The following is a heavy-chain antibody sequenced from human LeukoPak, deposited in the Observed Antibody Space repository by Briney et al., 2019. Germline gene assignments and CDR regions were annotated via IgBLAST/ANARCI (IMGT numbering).Heavy chain of an antibody. V-gene: IGHV4-34*01. Sequence: PSETLSLTCAVYGGSFSGYYWSWIRQPPGKGLEWIGEINHSGSTNYNPSLKSRVTISVDTSKNQFSLKLSSVTAADTAVYYCARGHTGSSIFYYYYMDVWGKGTTVTVSS. J-gene: IGHJ6*03. CDR3: ARGHTGSSIFYYYYMDV. D-gene: IGHD2-2*01. CDR2: INHSGST. CDR1: GGSFSGYY.